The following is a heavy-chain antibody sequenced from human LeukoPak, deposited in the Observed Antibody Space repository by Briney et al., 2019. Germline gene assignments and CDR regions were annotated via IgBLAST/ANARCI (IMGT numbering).Heavy chain of an antibody. CDR1: GFTFSDYY. D-gene: IGHD3-22*01. V-gene: IGHV3-11*04. CDR3: ARGDRPYYYDSSGYYPDY. CDR2: ISSSGSST. Sequence: TGGSLRLSCAASGFTFSDYYMSWIRQAPGKGLEWVSYISSSGSSTYYADSVKGRFTISRDNAKNSLYLQMNSLRAEDTAVYYCARGDRPYYYDSSGYYPDYWGQGTMVTVSS. J-gene: IGHJ4*02.